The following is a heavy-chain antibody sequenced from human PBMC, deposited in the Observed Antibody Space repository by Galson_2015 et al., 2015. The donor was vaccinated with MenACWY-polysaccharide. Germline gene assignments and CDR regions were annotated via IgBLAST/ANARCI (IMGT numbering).Heavy chain of an antibody. Sequence: SLRLSCAASGFTFNNYAMHWVRQAPGKGLEWVAVISFDGNNKYYADSVEGRFTISRDNSKNALYLQMNSLRTEDTAVYHCASGRTGGYNPPGGVEDYWGQGTLVTVSS. CDR3: ASGRTGGYNPPGGVEDY. V-gene: IGHV3-30-3*01. CDR2: ISFDGNNK. D-gene: IGHD5-24*01. CDR1: GFTFNNYA. J-gene: IGHJ4*02.